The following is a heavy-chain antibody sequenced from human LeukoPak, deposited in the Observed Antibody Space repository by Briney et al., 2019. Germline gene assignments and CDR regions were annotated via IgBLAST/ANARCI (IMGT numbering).Heavy chain of an antibody. D-gene: IGHD1-1*01. CDR2: IYYSGST. J-gene: IGHJ4*02. Sequence: SETLSPTCTVSGGSISSYYWSWIRRPPGKGLEWIGYIYYSGSTNYNPSLKSRVTISVDTSKNQFSLKLSSVTAADTAVYYCARTTGRYYFDYWGQGTLVTVSS. V-gene: IGHV4-59*01. CDR1: GGSISSYY. CDR3: ARTTGRYYFDY.